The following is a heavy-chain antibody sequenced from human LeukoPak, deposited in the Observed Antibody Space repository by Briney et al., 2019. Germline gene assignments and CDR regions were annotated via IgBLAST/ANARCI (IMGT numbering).Heavy chain of an antibody. Sequence: PSETLSLTCAVYGGSFSGYYWSWIRQPPGKRLEWIGEINHSGSTNYNPSLKSRVTISVDTSKNQFSLKLSSVTAADTAVYYCARQPIEMATIPFDYWGQGTLVTVSS. D-gene: IGHD5-24*01. CDR2: INHSGST. V-gene: IGHV4-34*01. J-gene: IGHJ4*02. CDR1: GGSFSGYY. CDR3: ARQPIEMATIPFDY.